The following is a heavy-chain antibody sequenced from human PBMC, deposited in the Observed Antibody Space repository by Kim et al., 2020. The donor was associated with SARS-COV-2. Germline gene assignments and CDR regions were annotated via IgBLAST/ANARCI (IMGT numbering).Heavy chain of an antibody. CDR3: PRGTAIEGSYWFDS. CDR2: IHTSGGTT. D-gene: IGHD3-16*02. V-gene: IGHV3-74*01. Sequence: GGSLRLSCTASGFTFASYCMSWVRQAPGKGLVWVSRIHTSGGTTNYADPVKGRFTISRDNSRNTLSLQMNSLRAEDTAAYYCPRGTAIEGSYWFDSWGQG. J-gene: IGHJ5*02. CDR1: GFTFASYC.